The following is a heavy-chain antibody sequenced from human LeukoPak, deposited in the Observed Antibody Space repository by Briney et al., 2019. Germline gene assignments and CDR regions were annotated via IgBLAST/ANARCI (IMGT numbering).Heavy chain of an antibody. CDR3: LTGYNHAVDWFDP. CDR2: IYSGGST. D-gene: IGHD3-9*01. CDR1: GFTVSSNY. Sequence: GGSLRLSCAASGFTVSSNYMSWVRQAPGKGLEWVSVIYSGGSTYYADSVKGRFTISRDNSKNTLYLQMNSLRAEDTAVYYCLTGYNHAVDWFDPWGQGTLVTVSS. J-gene: IGHJ5*02. V-gene: IGHV3-66*01.